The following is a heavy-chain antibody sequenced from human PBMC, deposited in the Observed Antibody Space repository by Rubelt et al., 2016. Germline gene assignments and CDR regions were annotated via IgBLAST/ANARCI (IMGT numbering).Heavy chain of an antibody. CDR2: QEFGRT. CDR3: ARRIQGPPNLFDV. J-gene: IGHJ3*01. Sequence: QVYLQESGPGVVKPAETLSLRCTVSGGSMSDHSWSWMRQAPGKGLQWIGNQEFGRTNYNPSFDSRVTISVDRSKNEFSLRVRSVTAADTAVYYFARRIQGPPNLFDVWGRGTKVTVSS. CDR1: GGSMSDHS. V-gene: IGHV4-59*08. D-gene: IGHD2-21*01.